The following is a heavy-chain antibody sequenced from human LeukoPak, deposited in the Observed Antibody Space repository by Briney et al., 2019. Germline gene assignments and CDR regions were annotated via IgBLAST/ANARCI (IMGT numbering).Heavy chain of an antibody. D-gene: IGHD2-2*03. Sequence: GGSLRLSCAASGFTFTTFWMNWVRKAPGKGLVSVSLINTDGRTITYADSVKGRFTISRDNAKNTLYLQMNSLRAEDTAVYYCARDLHGSPDWWGQGTLVTVSS. V-gene: IGHV3-74*01. CDR2: INTDGRTI. J-gene: IGHJ4*02. CDR3: ARDLHGSPDW. CDR1: GFTFTTFW.